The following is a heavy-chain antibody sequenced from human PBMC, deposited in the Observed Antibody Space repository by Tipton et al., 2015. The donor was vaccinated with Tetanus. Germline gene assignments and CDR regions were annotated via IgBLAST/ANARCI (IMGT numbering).Heavy chain of an antibody. Sequence: SLRLSCAASGFTFSSYAMSWVRQAPGKGLEWVSAISGSGGSTYYADSVKGRFTISRDNSKNTLYLQMNSLRAEDTAVYYCAKEAAIAAGAKGSYASGRRGALDYWGQGTLVTVSS. CDR2: ISGSGGST. CDR3: AKEAAIAAGAKGSYASGRRGALDY. D-gene: IGHD3-16*01. CDR1: GFTFSSYA. V-gene: IGHV3-23*01. J-gene: IGHJ4*02.